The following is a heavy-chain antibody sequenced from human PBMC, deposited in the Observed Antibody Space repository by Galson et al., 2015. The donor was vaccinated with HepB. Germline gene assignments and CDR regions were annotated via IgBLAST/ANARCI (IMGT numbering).Heavy chain of an antibody. Sequence: SVKVSCKASGYTFTGYYMHWVRQAPGQGLEWMGRINPNSGGTNYAQKFQGRVTMTRDTSISTAYMELSRLRSDDTAVYYCARAKGPPRYSSSCFDYWGQGTLVTVSS. CDR1: GYTFTGYY. V-gene: IGHV1-2*06. D-gene: IGHD6-13*01. CDR2: INPNSGGT. J-gene: IGHJ4*02. CDR3: ARAKGPPRYSSSCFDY.